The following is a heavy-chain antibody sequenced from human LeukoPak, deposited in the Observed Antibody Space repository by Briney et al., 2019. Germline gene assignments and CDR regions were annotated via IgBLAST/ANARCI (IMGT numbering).Heavy chain of an antibody. CDR3: ATSAYYSYIDV. J-gene: IGHJ6*03. CDR1: GGSINSQY. CDR2: IYYSGSS. Sequence: SSETLSLTCTVPGGSINSQYWNWIRQPLGEGLEWIGNIYYSGSSDYNPSLKSRVTISVDTSKNQFSLNLSSVTAADTAVYYCATSAYYSYIDVWGNGTTVTVSS. V-gene: IGHV4-59*11.